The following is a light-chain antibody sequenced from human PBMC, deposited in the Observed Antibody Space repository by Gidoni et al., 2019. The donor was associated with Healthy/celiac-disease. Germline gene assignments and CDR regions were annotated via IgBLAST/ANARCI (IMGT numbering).Light chain of an antibody. CDR3: QAWDSSTAI. V-gene: IGLV3-1*01. Sequence: SYELTQPPSVSVSPGQTASITCSGDNLGDKYACWYQQKPGQSPVLVIYQDSKRPSGIPERFSGSNSGNTATLTIRGTHAMDEADYYCQAWDSSTAIFGGGTKLTVL. CDR1: NLGDKY. CDR2: QDS. J-gene: IGLJ2*01.